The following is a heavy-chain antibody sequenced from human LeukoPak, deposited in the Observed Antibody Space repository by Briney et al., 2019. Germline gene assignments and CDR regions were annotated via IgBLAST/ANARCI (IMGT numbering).Heavy chain of an antibody. CDR2: IYHSGST. J-gene: IGHJ5*02. CDR3: ARGLDPMIVVSYRGGWFDP. V-gene: IGHV4-4*02. CDR1: GGSISSSNW. Sequence: SETLSLTCAVSGGSISSSNWWSWVRQPPGKGLEWIGEIYHSGSTNYNPSLKSRVTISVDKSKNQFSLKLSSVTAADTAVYYCARGLDPMIVVSYRGGWFDPWGQGTLVTVSS. D-gene: IGHD3-22*01.